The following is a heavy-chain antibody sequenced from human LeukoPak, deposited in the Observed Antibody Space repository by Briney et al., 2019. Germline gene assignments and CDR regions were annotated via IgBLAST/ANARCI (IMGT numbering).Heavy chain of an antibody. CDR3: GRDPEYASSSGDFDY. V-gene: IGHV3-7*01. Sequence: GGSLRLSCAASKLTFSSYWMSWARQAPGKGLEWVANIKQDGSEKYYVGSVKGRFTISRDNAKNTLYLQMNSLRAEDTAVYYCGRDPEYASSSGDFDYWGQGTLVTVSS. J-gene: IGHJ4*02. D-gene: IGHD6-6*01. CDR1: KLTFSSYW. CDR2: IKQDGSEK.